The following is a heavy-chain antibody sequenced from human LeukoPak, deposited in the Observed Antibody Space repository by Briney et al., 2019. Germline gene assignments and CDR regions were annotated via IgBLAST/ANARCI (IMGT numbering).Heavy chain of an antibody. D-gene: IGHD6-13*01. CDR1: GYTFTSYG. J-gene: IGHJ6*03. CDR2: ISAYNGNT. V-gene: IGHV1-18*01. Sequence: ASVKVSCKASGYTFTSYGISWVRQAPGQGLEWMGWISAYNGNTNYAQKLQGRVTLTTDTSTSTAYMELRNLISDDTAVYYCARDAGSSWSDYYYYMDVWGKGTTVTVSS. CDR3: ARDAGSSWSDYYYYMDV.